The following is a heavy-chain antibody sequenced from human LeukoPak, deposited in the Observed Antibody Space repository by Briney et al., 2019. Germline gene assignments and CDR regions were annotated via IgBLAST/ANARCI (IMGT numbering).Heavy chain of an antibody. J-gene: IGHJ5*02. D-gene: IGHD3/OR15-3a*01. CDR2: IRDSGEA. CDR1: GSRVSDYY. V-gene: IGHV3-66*03. Sequence: GGSLRLPCAVSGSRVSDYYMSWVRQAPGKGLEWVGLIRDSGEAFYADFARGRFAISRDESENTLYLQMNSLRVEDTAVYFCARDRAANQDWVEFDPWGQGTPVIVSS. CDR3: ARDRAANQDWVEFDP.